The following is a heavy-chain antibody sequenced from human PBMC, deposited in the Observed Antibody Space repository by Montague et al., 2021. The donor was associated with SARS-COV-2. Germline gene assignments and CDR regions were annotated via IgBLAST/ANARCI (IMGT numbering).Heavy chain of an antibody. V-gene: IGHV4-59*08. D-gene: IGHD3-9*01. CDR3: ARTYYDILTGYYNRGAFDI. J-gene: IGHJ3*02. Sequence: SETLSLACTVSGGSISSYYWSWIRQPPGKGLEWIGYTYYSGSTNXNPSLKSRVTISVDTSKNQFSLKLSSVTAADTAVYYCARTYYDILTGYYNRGAFDIWGQGTMVTVSS. CDR2: TYYSGST. CDR1: GGSISSYY.